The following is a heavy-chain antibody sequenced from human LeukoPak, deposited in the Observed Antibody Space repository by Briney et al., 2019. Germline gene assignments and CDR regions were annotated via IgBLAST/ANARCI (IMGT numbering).Heavy chain of an antibody. CDR2: ISGSGGST. D-gene: IGHD3-22*01. J-gene: IGHJ4*02. Sequence: GGSLRLSCAASGFTFSSYAMSWVRRAPGKGLEWVSAISGSGGSTYYADSVKGRFTISRDNSKNTLYLQMNSLRAEDTAVYYCASEKIDYYDSSGYPFDYWGQGTLVTVSS. CDR3: ASEKIDYYDSSGYPFDY. V-gene: IGHV3-23*01. CDR1: GFTFSSYA.